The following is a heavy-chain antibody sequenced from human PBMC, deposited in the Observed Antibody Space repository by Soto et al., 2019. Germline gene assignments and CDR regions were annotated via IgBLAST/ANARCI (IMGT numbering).Heavy chain of an antibody. Sequence: QVKRVQSGAEVKKPGASVKVSCKASGYTFTSYDINWVRQATGQGLEWMGWMNPNSGNTGYAQKFQGRVTMTRNTSISTAYMELSSLRSEDTAVYYCARRFANTPRYGMDVWGQGTTVTVSS. CDR3: ARRFANTPRYGMDV. V-gene: IGHV1-8*01. CDR2: MNPNSGNT. CDR1: GYTFTSYD. J-gene: IGHJ6*02. D-gene: IGHD3-16*01.